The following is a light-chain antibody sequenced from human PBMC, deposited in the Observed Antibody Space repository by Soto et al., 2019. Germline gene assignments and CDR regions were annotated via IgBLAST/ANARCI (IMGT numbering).Light chain of an antibody. CDR2: AAS. CDR1: QGIGSY. Sequence: IQLTQSPSSLAASVGDRVAITFRASQGIGSYVAWYQQKPGKAPELLIYAASTLQSGVPSRFSGSGSGTDFTLAISSLQPEEFATSYCLQLTSYPYTFGQGTKVEI. V-gene: IGKV1-9*01. J-gene: IGKJ2*01. CDR3: LQLTSYPYT.